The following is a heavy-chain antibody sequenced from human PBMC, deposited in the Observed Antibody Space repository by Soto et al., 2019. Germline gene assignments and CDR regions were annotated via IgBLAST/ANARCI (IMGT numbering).Heavy chain of an antibody. V-gene: IGHV4-39*01. CDR2: IYYSGST. Sequence: KSWGTLSLTCTVSGGSISSSNYYWAWIRQPPGKGLEWIGSIYYSGSTYYNPSLKSRVTISVDTSKNHFSLKLSSVTAADTAVYYCAGHYYGSGSYSTPNWFDPWGQGTQVTVSS. D-gene: IGHD3-10*01. CDR3: AGHYYGSGSYSTPNWFDP. J-gene: IGHJ5*02. CDR1: GGSISSSNYY.